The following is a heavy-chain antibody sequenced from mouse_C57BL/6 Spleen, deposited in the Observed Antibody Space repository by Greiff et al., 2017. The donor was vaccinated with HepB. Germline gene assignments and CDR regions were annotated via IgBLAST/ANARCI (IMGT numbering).Heavy chain of an antibody. CDR2: ILPGSGST. Sequence: VQLQQSGAELMKPGASVKLSCKATGYTFTGYWIGWVKQRPGHGLEWIGEILPGSGSTKYNEKFKGKATFTADTSSNTASMQLSSLTTEDSAIYYCARRYYYVSSERNFAYWGQGTTLTVSS. CDR1: GYTFTGYW. CDR3: ARRYYYVSSERNFAY. D-gene: IGHD1-1*01. V-gene: IGHV1-9*01. J-gene: IGHJ2*01.